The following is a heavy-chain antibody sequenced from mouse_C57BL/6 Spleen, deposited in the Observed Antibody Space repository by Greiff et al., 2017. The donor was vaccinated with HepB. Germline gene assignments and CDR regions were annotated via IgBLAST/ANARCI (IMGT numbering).Heavy chain of an antibody. CDR1: GFTFSSYG. CDR2: ISSGGSYT. V-gene: IGHV5-6*02. Sequence: DVMLVESGGDLVKPGGSLKLSCAASGFTFSSYGMSWVRQTPDKRLEWVATISSGGSYTYYPDSVKGRFTISRDNAKNTLYLQMSSLKSEDTAMYYCARQEDGSSLDYWGQGTSVTVSS. CDR3: ARQEDGSSLDY. D-gene: IGHD1-1*01. J-gene: IGHJ4*01.